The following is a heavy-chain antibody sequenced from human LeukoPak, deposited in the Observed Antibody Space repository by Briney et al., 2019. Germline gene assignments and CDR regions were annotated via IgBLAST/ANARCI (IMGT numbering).Heavy chain of an antibody. V-gene: IGHV5-51*01. D-gene: IGHD3-10*01. Sequence: ASVKVSCKASGYTFTSYGISWVRQMPGKGLEWMGIIYPGDSDTRYSPSFQGQVTISADQSISTAYLQWSSLKASDNAMYYCARSYGSGTYGGIDYWGQGTLVTVSS. CDR1: GYTFTSYG. J-gene: IGHJ4*02. CDR2: IYPGDSDT. CDR3: ARSYGSGTYGGIDY.